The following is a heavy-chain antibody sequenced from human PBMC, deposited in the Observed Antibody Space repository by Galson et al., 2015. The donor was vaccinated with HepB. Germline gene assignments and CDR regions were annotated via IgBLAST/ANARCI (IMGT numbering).Heavy chain of an antibody. Sequence: QSGAEVKKPGESLKISCEGSGYRFSMYWIGWVRQMPGRGLEWMGSIYPGDSDTRYSPSFKGQVTISADKSISTAYLQWSSLKASDTAMYYCAGFGTTGTPFDYWGQGTLVTVSS. J-gene: IGHJ4*02. CDR1: GYRFSMYW. D-gene: IGHD1/OR15-1a*01. CDR2: IYPGDSDT. CDR3: AGFGTTGTPFDY. V-gene: IGHV5-51*01.